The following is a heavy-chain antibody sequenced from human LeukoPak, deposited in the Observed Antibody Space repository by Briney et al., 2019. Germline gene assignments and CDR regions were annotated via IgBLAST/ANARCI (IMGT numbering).Heavy chain of an antibody. J-gene: IGHJ5*02. CDR1: GGSISSYY. D-gene: IGHD3-16*01. CDR2: IYYSGST. V-gene: IGHV4-59*08. CDR3: ARHPNPYANNWFDP. Sequence: PSETLSLTCTVSGGSISSYYWSWIRQPPGKGLEWIGYIYYSGSTNYNPSLKCRVPISVGTSKNQFSLKLSSVPAADAAVYYCARHPNPYANNWFDPWGQGTLVTVSS.